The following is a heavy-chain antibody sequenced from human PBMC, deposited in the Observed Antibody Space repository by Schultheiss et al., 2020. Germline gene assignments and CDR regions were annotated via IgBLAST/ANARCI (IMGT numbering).Heavy chain of an antibody. CDR2: IWYDGSNK. J-gene: IGHJ4*02. V-gene: IGHV3-33*08. Sequence: GGSLRLSCAASGFTFDDYAMHWVRQAPGKGLEWVAVIWYDGSNKYYADSVKGRFTISRDNSKNSVYLQINSLRAEDTAVYYCARDGASQADYWGQGTLVTVSS. CDR3: ARDGASQADY. CDR1: GFTFDDYA.